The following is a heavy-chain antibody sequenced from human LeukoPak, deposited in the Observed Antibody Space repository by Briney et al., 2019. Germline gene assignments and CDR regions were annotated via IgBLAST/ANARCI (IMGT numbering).Heavy chain of an antibody. J-gene: IGHJ4*02. D-gene: IGHD6-13*01. CDR1: GYTFTTYD. CDR3: ARDILRQQLVHSY. Sequence: GASVKVSCKASGYTFTTYDINWVRQATGQGLEWMGWINPNSGNTGYAQKFQGRVTMTRNTSISTAYMELRSLRPEDTAVYYCARDILRQQLVHSYWGQGTMVTV. V-gene: IGHV1-8*01. CDR2: INPNSGNT.